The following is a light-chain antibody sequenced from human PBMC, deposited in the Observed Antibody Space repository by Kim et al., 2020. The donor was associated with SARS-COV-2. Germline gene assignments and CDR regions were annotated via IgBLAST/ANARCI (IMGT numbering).Light chain of an antibody. CDR3: QTWGTGIVV. Sequence: WGKVTCTLSSENSTYAIAWHPQQSEKGPRYLMRLNSDGSHSKGDWTPDRFSGSSSGAERYLTISSLQSEDEADYYCQTWGTGIVVFGGGTQLTVL. CDR1: SENSTYA. CDR2: LNSDGSH. J-gene: IGLJ2*01. V-gene: IGLV4-69*01.